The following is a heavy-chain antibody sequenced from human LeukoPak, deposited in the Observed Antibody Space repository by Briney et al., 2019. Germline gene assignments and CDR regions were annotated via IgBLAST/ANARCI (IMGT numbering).Heavy chain of an antibody. D-gene: IGHD3-16*01. Sequence: GGSLRLSCAASGFTFSSYSMNWVRQAPGKGLEWVANIKQDGSETYYVDSVKGRFTVSRDNAKNSLYLQMNSLRIEDTVVYYCARDKIMGASLFDYWGQGSLVTVSS. V-gene: IGHV3-7*01. J-gene: IGHJ4*02. CDR3: ARDKIMGASLFDY. CDR2: IKQDGSET. CDR1: GFTFSSYS.